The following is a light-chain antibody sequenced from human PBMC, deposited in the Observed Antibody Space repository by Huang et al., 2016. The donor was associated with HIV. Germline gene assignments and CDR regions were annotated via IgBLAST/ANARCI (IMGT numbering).Light chain of an antibody. CDR3: QQSRSLPRT. V-gene: IGKV1-39*01. Sequence: EIQLTQSPSSLSASVGEGITSTCRASENIVYSLSWFRQRPGRAPEALIYAASRLHAGVPSKFSATGSEANFTLSIDGLGPEDFATYYCQQSRSLPRTYGGGTKVDI. J-gene: IGKJ4*01. CDR2: AAS. CDR1: ENIVYS.